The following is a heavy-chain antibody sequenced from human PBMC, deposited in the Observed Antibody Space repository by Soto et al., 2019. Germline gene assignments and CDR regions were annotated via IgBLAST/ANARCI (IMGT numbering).Heavy chain of an antibody. V-gene: IGHV4-39*01. J-gene: IGHJ6*03. Sequence: QLQLEESGPGLVKPSETLSLTCTVYGGSISSSSYYWGWIRQSHGKGREWIGSFYYSGSTYYSPSLKSRDTISGDTSKKQSSLRLRSVTAADTAVYYCARISVASRYMDVWGKGSTVTVSS. CDR3: ARISVASRYMDV. D-gene: IGHD5-12*01. CDR2: FYYSGST. CDR1: GGSISSSSYY.